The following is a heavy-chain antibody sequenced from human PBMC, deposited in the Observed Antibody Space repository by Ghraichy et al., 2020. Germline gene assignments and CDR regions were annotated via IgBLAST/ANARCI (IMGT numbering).Heavy chain of an antibody. CDR2: ISYDGSNK. V-gene: IGHV3-30*18. CDR1: GFTFSSYG. CDR3: AKDQHKDDFDF. J-gene: IGHJ6*02. D-gene: IGHD3-3*01. Sequence: GGSLRLSCAASGFTFSSYGMHWVRQAPGKGLEWVAVISYDGSNKYYADSLKGRFTISRDNSKNTLYLQMSSLRGEDTAVYYCAKDQHKDDFDFWGQGTTVAVSS.